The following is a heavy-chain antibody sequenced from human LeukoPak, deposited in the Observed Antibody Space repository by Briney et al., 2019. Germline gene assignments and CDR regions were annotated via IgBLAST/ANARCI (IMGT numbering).Heavy chain of an antibody. CDR3: ARGGSDIYYYMDV. CDR2: IYYSGST. V-gene: IGHV4-61*05. Sequence: SETLSLTCTVSGGSISSSSYYWGWIRQPPGKGLEWIGYIYYSGSTNYNPSLKSRVTISVDTSKNQFSLKLSSVTAADTAVYYCARGGSDIYYYMDVWGKGTTVTISS. CDR1: GGSISSSSYY. D-gene: IGHD2-15*01. J-gene: IGHJ6*03.